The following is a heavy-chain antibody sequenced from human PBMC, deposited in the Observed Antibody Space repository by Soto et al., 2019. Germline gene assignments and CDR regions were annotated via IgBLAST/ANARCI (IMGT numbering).Heavy chain of an antibody. J-gene: IGHJ3*02. CDR1: GFTFSSYE. CDR3: AKRDHRAFDI. CDR2: ISGSGGAT. Sequence: EVQLLESGGGLVQPGGPLRLSCAASGFTFSSYEMNWVRQAPGKGLEWVSTISGSGGATYYADSVKGRFTISRDNSKNTLYLQMNSLRAEDTAAYYCAKRDHRAFDIWGQGTMVTVSS. V-gene: IGHV3-23*01.